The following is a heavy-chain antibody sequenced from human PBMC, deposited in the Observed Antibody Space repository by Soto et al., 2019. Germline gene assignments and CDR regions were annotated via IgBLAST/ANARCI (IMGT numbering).Heavy chain of an antibody. Sequence: QVQLVESGGGVVRPGRSLRLSCAASGFTFSSYGIHWVRQAPGKGLEWVAVIWFEGSNKFYADSVKGRFTISRDNSKNTVSLQMNSLRDEDSAAYYCATTGPYLGQGTLVTVSS. CDR2: IWFEGSNK. CDR1: GFTFSSYG. J-gene: IGHJ4*02. V-gene: IGHV3-33*01. CDR3: ATTGPY.